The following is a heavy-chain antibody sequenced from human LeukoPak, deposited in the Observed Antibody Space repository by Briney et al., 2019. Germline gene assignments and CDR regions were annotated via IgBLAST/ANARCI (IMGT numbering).Heavy chain of an antibody. D-gene: IGHD6-19*01. Sequence: GGSLRLSCAASGFTFSCYAMSLVRQAPGKGLEGVANIKQEGSEKYYVDSVKGRFTICRDNAENSVYLQKNSLRAEDTDVYYCARIQEWLAYFDHWGQGTLVTVSS. V-gene: IGHV3-7*01. CDR2: IKQEGSEK. CDR3: ARIQEWLAYFDH. CDR1: GFTFSCYA. J-gene: IGHJ4*02.